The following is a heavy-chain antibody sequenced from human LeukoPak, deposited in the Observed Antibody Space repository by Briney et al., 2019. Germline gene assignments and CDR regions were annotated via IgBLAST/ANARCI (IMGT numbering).Heavy chain of an antibody. D-gene: IGHD3-16*02. CDR3: ARDRPFSSDDYVWGSYRPFDY. CDR2: ISSSSSYI. CDR1: GFTFSSYS. Sequence: PGGSLRLSCAASGFTFSSYSMTWVRQAPGKRLEWVSSISSSSSYIYYADSVKGRFTISRDNAKNSLYLQMNSLRAEDTAVYYCARDRPFSSDDYVWGSYRPFDYWGQGTLVTVSS. V-gene: IGHV3-21*01. J-gene: IGHJ4*02.